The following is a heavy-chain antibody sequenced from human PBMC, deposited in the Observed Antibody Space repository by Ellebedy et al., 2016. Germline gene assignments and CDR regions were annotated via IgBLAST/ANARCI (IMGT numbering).Heavy chain of an antibody. D-gene: IGHD3-22*01. Sequence: SVKVSXKASGGTFSSYAISWVRQAPGQGLEWMGGIIPIFGTANYAQKFQGRVTITADESTSTAYMELSSLRSEDTAVYYCARSYYDSSGYYYKGYFDYWGQGTLVTVSS. CDR1: GGTFSSYA. CDR3: ARSYYDSSGYYYKGYFDY. V-gene: IGHV1-69*13. CDR2: IIPIFGTA. J-gene: IGHJ4*02.